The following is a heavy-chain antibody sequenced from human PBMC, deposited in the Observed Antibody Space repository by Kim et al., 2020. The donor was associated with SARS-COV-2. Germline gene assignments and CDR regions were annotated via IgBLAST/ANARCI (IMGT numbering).Heavy chain of an antibody. D-gene: IGHD3-3*01. J-gene: IGHJ4*02. CDR1: GYTFTSYG. V-gene: IGHV1-18*01. CDR3: ARSFRARNTIFGAVTSPSPAFDY. Sequence: ASVKVSCKASGYTFTSYGISWVRQAPGQGLEWMGWISAYNGKTIYAQKLQGRVTMTTDTSTSTAYMELRSLRSDDTAVYFCARSFRARNTIFGAVTSPSPAFDYWGQGTLVTVSS. CDR2: ISAYNGKT.